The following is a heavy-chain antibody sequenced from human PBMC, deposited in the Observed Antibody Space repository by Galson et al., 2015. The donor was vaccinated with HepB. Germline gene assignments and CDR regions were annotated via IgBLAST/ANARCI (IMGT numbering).Heavy chain of an antibody. J-gene: IGHJ4*02. Sequence: SVKVSCKASGGTFSSYAISWVRQAPGQGLEWMGRIIPILGIANYAQKFQGRVTITADKSTSTAYMELSSLRSEDTAVYYCAAPIAVAGNPFDYWGQGTLVTVSS. CDR3: AAPIAVAGNPFDY. D-gene: IGHD6-19*01. CDR2: IIPILGIA. CDR1: GGTFSSYA. V-gene: IGHV1-69*04.